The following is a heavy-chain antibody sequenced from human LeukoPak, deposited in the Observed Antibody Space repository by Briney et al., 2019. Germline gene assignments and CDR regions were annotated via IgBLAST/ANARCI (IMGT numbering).Heavy chain of an antibody. J-gene: IGHJ3*02. CDR1: GFTFSIYA. CDR2: ISGSGDST. D-gene: IGHD3-10*01. Sequence: PGGSLRLSSAASGFTFSIYAMSSVREAPGKGLECFSAISGSGDSTYYADSVKGQFTISRDNSRNTLYLQMKSLIAEDKAVYYCAKDYYGCGSYFPHDAFDIWGQGTMVTVSS. V-gene: IGHV3-23*01. CDR3: AKDYYGCGSYFPHDAFDI.